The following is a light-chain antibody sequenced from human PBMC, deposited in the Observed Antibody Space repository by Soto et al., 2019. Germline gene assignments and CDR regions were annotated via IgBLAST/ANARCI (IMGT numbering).Light chain of an antibody. V-gene: IGKV3-20*01. J-gene: IGKJ1*01. CDR2: GAS. Sequence: EIVLTQSPGTLSLSPGERAALSCRASQTVSSTYLAWYQQSPGQAPRLLIYGASNRATGIPHRFTATASGTDFSLTISRLEPEDFAVYYCQQYGSSPQTFGPGTKVEI. CDR1: QTVSSTY. CDR3: QQYGSSPQT.